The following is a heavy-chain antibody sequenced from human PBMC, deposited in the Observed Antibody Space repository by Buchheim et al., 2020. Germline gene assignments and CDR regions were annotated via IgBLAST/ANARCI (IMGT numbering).Heavy chain of an antibody. J-gene: IGHJ4*02. CDR2: IWYGGSNK. D-gene: IGHD6-13*01. CDR1: GFTFSSYG. CDR3: ARDRGRSSSWIFDY. Sequence: QVQLVESGGGVVQPGRSLRLSCAASGFTFSSYGMHWVRQAPGKGLEWVAVIWYGGSNKYYADSVKGRFTISRDNSKNTLYLQMNSLRAEDTAVYYCARDRGRSSSWIFDYWGQGTL. V-gene: IGHV3-33*01.